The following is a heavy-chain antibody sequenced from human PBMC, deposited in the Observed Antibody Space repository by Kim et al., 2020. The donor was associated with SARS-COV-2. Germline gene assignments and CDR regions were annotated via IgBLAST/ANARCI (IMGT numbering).Heavy chain of an antibody. V-gene: IGHV3-48*01. Sequence: ADSVKGRCTISRDNAKNSLYLQMNSLRAEDTACYYGAREVAITPSYGIDVWGQGTTVTVSS. D-gene: IGHD5-12*01. J-gene: IGHJ6*02. CDR3: AREVAITPSYGIDV.